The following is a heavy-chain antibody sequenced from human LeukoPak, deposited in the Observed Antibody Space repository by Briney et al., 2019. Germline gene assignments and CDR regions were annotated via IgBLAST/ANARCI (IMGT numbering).Heavy chain of an antibody. CDR2: IYSNNT. CDR1: GFTVSSNS. V-gene: IGHV3-53*01. Sequence: RTGGSLRLSCTVSGFTVSSNSMSWVRQAPGKGLEWVSFIYSNNTHYSDSVKGRFTISRDNSKNTLYLQMNSLRAEDTAVYYCARALSYGVDFDYWGQGTLVTVSS. D-gene: IGHD4-17*01. CDR3: ARALSYGVDFDY. J-gene: IGHJ4*02.